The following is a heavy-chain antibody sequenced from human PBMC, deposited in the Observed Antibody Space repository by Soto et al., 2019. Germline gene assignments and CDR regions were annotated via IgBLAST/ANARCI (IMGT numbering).Heavy chain of an antibody. Sequence: QVQLVQSGAEVMKPGASVKVSCKASGYTFLNYGITWVRQAPGQGLEWMGWITGDNGDTNYAQSLQGIVTLTSDTPTSTGYMELTSLESDDTAVYYGARVRKYDSSIYYYFDLWGQGTLVTVSS. V-gene: IGHV1-18*01. CDR2: ITGDNGDT. CDR3: ARVRKYDSSIYYYFDL. J-gene: IGHJ4*02. D-gene: IGHD3-22*01. CDR1: GYTFLNYG.